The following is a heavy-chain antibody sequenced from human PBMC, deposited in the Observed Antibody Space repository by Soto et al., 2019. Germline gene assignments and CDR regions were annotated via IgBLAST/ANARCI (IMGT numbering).Heavy chain of an antibody. D-gene: IGHD6-13*01. V-gene: IGHV1-69*08. CDR2: IIPILGIA. Sequence: QVQLVQSGAEVKKPGSSVKVSCKASGGTFSSYTISWVRQSPGQGLEWMGRIIPILGIAHYAQKFQGRVTITADKSTSTAYMELSSLRSEDTAVYYCARELYSSSWDKYWYFDLWGRGTLVTVSS. CDR1: GGTFSSYT. CDR3: ARELYSSSWDKYWYFDL. J-gene: IGHJ2*01.